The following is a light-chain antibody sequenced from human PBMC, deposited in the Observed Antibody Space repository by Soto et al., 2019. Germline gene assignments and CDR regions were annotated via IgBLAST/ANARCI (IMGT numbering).Light chain of an antibody. CDR1: QSVRDRY. Sequence: EIVLTQSPGTLSLSPGERATLSCRASQSVRDRYLAWYQQKPGQAPSLLIYDTSTRATGVPDRFSGSGSGTDFALTISRVEPEDFAVYYCQHHGDLIGFGGGTKV. CDR2: DTS. CDR3: QHHGDLIG. V-gene: IGKV3D-20*02. J-gene: IGKJ4*01.